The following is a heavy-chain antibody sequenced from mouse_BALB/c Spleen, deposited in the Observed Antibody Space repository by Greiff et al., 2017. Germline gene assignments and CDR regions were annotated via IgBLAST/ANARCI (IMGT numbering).Heavy chain of an antibody. D-gene: IGHD1-1*01. Sequence: VQLQESGPGLVAPSQSLSITCTVSGFSLTSYGVHWVRQPPGKGLEWLGVIWAGGSTNYNSALMSRLSISKDNSKSQVFLKMNSLQTDDTAMYYCARGEVVAPSDYWGQGTTLTVSS. J-gene: IGHJ2*01. CDR1: GFSLTSYG. V-gene: IGHV2-9*02. CDR3: ARGEVVAPSDY. CDR2: IWAGGST.